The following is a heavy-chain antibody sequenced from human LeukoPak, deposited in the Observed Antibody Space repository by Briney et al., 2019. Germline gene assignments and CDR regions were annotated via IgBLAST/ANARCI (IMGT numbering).Heavy chain of an antibody. CDR3: ARLVGTTAAVYFNTYFDY. J-gene: IGHJ4*02. Sequence: SETLSLTCAVYGGSFSGYYWSWIRQPPGKGLEWIGNVDYSGTTTYNPSLKSRVTISVDTSKNQFSLELRSVTAADTAVFYCARLVGTTAAVYFNTYFDYWGQGTLVTVSS. D-gene: IGHD1-26*01. CDR2: VDYSGTT. CDR1: GGSFSGYY. V-gene: IGHV4-34*01.